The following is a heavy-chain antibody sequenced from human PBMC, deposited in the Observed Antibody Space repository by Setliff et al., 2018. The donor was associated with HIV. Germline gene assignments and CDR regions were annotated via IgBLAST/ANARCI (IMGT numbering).Heavy chain of an antibody. Sequence: NPSETLSLTCVVSGGSISSTTSYWGWIRQPPGKGLEYIGSFYYSGSTYYNPSLKSRVTISVDTSKNQISLKLSSVTAADAAVYYCARITGDSGHPRFFDYWGQGTLVTVSS. CDR3: ARITGDSGHPRFFDY. J-gene: IGHJ4*02. CDR1: GGSISSTTSY. D-gene: IGHD1-26*01. CDR2: FYYSGST. V-gene: IGHV4-39*01.